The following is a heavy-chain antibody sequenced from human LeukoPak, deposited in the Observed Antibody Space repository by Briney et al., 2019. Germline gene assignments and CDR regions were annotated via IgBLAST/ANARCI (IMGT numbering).Heavy chain of an antibody. Sequence: SETLSLTCTVSGGSISSSSYYWGWIRQPPGKGLEWIGSMYYSGSTYYNPSLKSRVTISVDTSKNQFSLKLSSVTAADTAVYYCARADIVVVPAAIRDYYYYYGMDVWGKGTTVTVSS. J-gene: IGHJ6*04. CDR2: MYYSGST. D-gene: IGHD2-2*02. V-gene: IGHV4-39*07. CDR3: ARADIVVVPAAIRDYYYYYGMDV. CDR1: GGSISSSSYY.